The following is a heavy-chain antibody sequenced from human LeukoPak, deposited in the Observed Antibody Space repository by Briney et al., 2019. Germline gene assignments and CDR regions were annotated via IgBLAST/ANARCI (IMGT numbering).Heavy chain of an antibody. J-gene: IGHJ2*01. CDR3: ARDPGSYYYGSGSTSYFDL. V-gene: IGHV4-34*01. D-gene: IGHD3-10*01. Sequence: SETLSLTCAVYGGSFSGYYWSWIRQPPGKGLEWIGEINHSGSTNYNPSLKSRVTISVDTSKNQFSLKLSSVTAADTAVYYCARDPGSYYYGSGSTSYFDLWGRGTLVTVSS. CDR2: INHSGST. CDR1: GGSFSGYY.